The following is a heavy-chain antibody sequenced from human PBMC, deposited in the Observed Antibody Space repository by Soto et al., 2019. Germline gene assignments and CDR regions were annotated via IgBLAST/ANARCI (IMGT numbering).Heavy chain of an antibody. V-gene: IGHV4-34*01. CDR2: INHSGST. Sequence: SETRSRTCSFYVGSFIGGYWRWIGERPGKWVEWSGEINHSGSTNYNPSLKSRVTISVDTSKNQFSLKLSSVTAADTAVYYCARERGYYDFWSGTKNYEYGMDVWGQGTTVTVSS. CDR3: ARERGYYDFWSGTKNYEYGMDV. CDR1: VGSFIGGY. D-gene: IGHD3-3*01. J-gene: IGHJ6*02.